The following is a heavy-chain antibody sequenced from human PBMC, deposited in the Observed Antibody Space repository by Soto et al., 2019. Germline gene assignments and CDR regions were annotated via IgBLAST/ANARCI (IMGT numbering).Heavy chain of an antibody. CDR2: IYSGVST. CDR3: ARDKPDYYYGMDV. J-gene: IGHJ6*02. Sequence: GGSLRLSCAASGFTVSSNYMSWVRQAPGKGLEWVSVIYSGVSTYYADSVKGRFTISRDNSKNTLYLQMNSLRAEDTAVYYCARDKPDYYYGMDVWGQGTKVTVSS. CDR1: GFTVSSNY. V-gene: IGHV3-53*01.